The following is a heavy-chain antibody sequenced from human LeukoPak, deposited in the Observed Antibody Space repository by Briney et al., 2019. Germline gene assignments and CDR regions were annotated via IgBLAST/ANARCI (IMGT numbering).Heavy chain of an antibody. Sequence: PGGSLRLSCAASGFTFSSYWMGWVRQAPGKGLEWVANIKQDGSEKYYVDSVKGRFTISRDNAKNSLYLQMNSLRAEDTAVYYCAKFGVVTRYYFDYWGQGTLVTVSS. D-gene: IGHD3-3*01. V-gene: IGHV3-7*01. CDR1: GFTFSSYW. J-gene: IGHJ4*02. CDR3: AKFGVVTRYYFDY. CDR2: IKQDGSEK.